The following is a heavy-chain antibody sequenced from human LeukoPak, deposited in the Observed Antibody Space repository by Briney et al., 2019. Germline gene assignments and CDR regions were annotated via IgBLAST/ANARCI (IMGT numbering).Heavy chain of an antibody. V-gene: IGHV4-39*01. J-gene: IGHJ4*02. D-gene: IGHD2-2*01. Sequence: PSETLSLTCTVSGGSISSSSYYWGWIRQPPGKGLEWIGSIYYSGSTYYNPSLKSRVTIFVDTSKNQFSLRLSSVTAADTAVYYCASLGYCSSTSCSSYYFDYWGQGTLVTVSS. CDR3: ASLGYCSSTSCSSYYFDY. CDR2: IYYSGST. CDR1: GGSISSSSYY.